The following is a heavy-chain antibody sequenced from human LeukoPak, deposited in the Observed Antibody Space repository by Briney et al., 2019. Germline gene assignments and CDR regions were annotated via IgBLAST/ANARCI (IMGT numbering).Heavy chain of an antibody. D-gene: IGHD3-16*01. CDR3: ARFIPLDL. J-gene: IGHJ2*01. CDR1: GFTVSSNY. Sequence: PSGGSQRLSCAASGFTVSSNYMSWVRQAPGKGLVWVSYISSDGGTDYADSVKGRFTISRDNAKNTLYLQMNNLRAEDTAVYYCARFIPLDLWGRGTLVTVSS. CDR2: ISSDGGT. V-gene: IGHV3-74*01.